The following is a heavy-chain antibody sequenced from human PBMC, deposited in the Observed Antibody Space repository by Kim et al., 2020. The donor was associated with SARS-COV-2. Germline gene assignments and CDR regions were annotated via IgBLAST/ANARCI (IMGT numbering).Heavy chain of an antibody. V-gene: IGHV4-34*01. J-gene: IGHJ6*02. CDR3: ARVATYYYYYGMDV. Sequence: PSRKSRVTMSVDTSRNQFSLKLSSVSAADTAVYYCARVATYYYYYGMDVWGQGTTVTVSS.